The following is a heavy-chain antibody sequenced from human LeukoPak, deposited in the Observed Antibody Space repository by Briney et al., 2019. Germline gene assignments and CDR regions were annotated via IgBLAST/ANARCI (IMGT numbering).Heavy chain of an antibody. D-gene: IGHD3-9*01. CDR2: ISTSSSYI. V-gene: IGHV3-21*01. CDR3: ARGDYDISPGYFDY. J-gene: IGHJ4*02. Sequence: GGSLRLSCAASGFTFSSYSMNWVRQAPGKGLEWVSFISTSSSYIHNADSVKGRFTISRDNAENSLYLQMNSLRAEDTAVYYCARGDYDISPGYFDYWGQGTLVTVSS. CDR1: GFTFSSYS.